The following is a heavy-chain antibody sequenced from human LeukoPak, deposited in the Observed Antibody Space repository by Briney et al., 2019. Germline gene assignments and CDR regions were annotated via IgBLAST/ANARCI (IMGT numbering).Heavy chain of an antibody. CDR2: IRQDGNTK. J-gene: IGHJ4*02. D-gene: IGHD6-13*01. CDR3: ARSIPYGTTWYGRSDF. CDR1: GFPFNSYW. Sequence: PGGSLRLSCAASGFPFNSYWMTWVRQAPGKRLEWVANIRQDGNTKYYVDSVKGRFTISRDNAMNSLYLQMNSLRAEDTAIYYCARSIPYGTTWYGRSDFWGQGTLVTVSS. V-gene: IGHV3-7*03.